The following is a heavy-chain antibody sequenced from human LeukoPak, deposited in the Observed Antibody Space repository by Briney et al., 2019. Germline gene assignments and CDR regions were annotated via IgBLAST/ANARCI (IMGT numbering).Heavy chain of an antibody. CDR1: GFTFSDYY. J-gene: IGHJ6*02. CDR2: ISSSGSTI. CDR3: ARDELQLERDYYYYGMDV. Sequence: PGGSLRLSCAASGFTFSDYYMSWIRQAPGKGLEWVSYISSSGSTIYYADSVKGRFTISRDNAKNSLYLQMNSLRAEDTAVYYCARDELQLERDYYYYGMDVWAKGPRSPSP. V-gene: IGHV3-11*01. D-gene: IGHD1-1*01.